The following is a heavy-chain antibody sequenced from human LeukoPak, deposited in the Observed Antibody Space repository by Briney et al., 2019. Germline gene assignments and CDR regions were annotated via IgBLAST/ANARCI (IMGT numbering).Heavy chain of an antibody. CDR1: GGSISSGSYY. Sequence: SQTLSLTCTVSGGSISSGSYYWSWIRQPAGKGLEWIGRIYTSGSTHYNPSLKSRVTISVDTSKNQFSLKLSSVTAADTAVYYCAARGSGYYTVYVYWGQGTLVTVSS. J-gene: IGHJ4*02. D-gene: IGHD3-22*01. V-gene: IGHV4-61*02. CDR3: AARGSGYYTVYVY. CDR2: IYTSGST.